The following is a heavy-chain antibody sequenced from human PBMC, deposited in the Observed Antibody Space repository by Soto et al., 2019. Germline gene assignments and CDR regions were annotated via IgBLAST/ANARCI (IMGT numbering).Heavy chain of an antibody. CDR3: AKDFSTSRLGFDY. Sequence: PVGSLRLSCSTSGFSFGDFALSWVRQAPGRGLEWVGIIRGNTYDGRTAYAASVKGRFTISKDESNSIAYLQMDSLKSEDTGMYYCAKDFSTSRLGFDYWGLGTLVPVPQ. V-gene: IGHV3-49*04. CDR2: IRGNTYDGRT. CDR1: GFSFGDFA. J-gene: IGHJ4*02.